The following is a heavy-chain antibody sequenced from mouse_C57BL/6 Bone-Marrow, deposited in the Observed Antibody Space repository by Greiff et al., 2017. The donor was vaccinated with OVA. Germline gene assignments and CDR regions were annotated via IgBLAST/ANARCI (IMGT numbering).Heavy chain of an antibody. CDR1: GYTFTSYG. Sequence: VKLQQSGAELARPGASVKLSCKASGYTFTSYGIRWVQQRTGQGLEWIGEIYPRSGNTYYNEKFKGKGTLTADKSSSTAYMELRSLTSEDSAVYFCAREGPMGKNAMDYWGQGTSVTVSS. J-gene: IGHJ4*01. D-gene: IGHD1-1*02. V-gene: IGHV1-81*01. CDR2: IYPRSGNT. CDR3: AREGPMGKNAMDY.